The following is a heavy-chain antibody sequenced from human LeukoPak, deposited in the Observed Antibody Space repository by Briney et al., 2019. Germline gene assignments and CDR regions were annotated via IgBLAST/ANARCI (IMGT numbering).Heavy chain of an antibody. CDR3: AKGAFLWFGESNVPFDY. CDR2: IVSSGDTA. J-gene: IGHJ4*02. Sequence: GSLRLSCAASGFTFSDYAMSWVRQAPGRGLEWVSSIVSSGDTAPCADSVKGRFTISRDKSMNTPYLQMNSLRAEDTAVYYCAKGAFLWFGESNVPFDYWGQGTLVTVSS. V-gene: IGHV3-23*01. CDR1: GFTFSDYA. D-gene: IGHD3-10*01.